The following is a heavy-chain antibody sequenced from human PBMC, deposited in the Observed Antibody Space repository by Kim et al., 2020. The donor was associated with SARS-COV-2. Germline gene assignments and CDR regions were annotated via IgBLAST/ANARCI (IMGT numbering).Heavy chain of an antibody. CDR2: IKEDGSET. D-gene: IGHD3-16*01. CDR3: ASNSDYRFDY. CDR1: GFNFSNNW. J-gene: IGHJ4*02. V-gene: IGHV3-7*01. Sequence: GSLRLSCAASGFNFSNNWMSWVRQSPGKGLEWVANIKEDGSETYYVDSLRGRLTISRDNAKAKMYLEMNTLRTEDTAVYYCASNSDYRFDYWGQGTLVTVSS.